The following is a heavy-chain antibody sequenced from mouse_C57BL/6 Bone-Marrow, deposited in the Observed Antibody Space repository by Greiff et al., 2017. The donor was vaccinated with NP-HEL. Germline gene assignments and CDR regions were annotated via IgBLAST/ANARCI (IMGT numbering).Heavy chain of an antibody. J-gene: IGHJ1*03. CDR3: ARPYYYGSSYGWYFDV. D-gene: IGHD1-1*01. V-gene: IGHV3-6*01. CDR2: ISYDGSN. CDR1: GYSITSGYY. Sequence: ESGPGLVKPSQSLSLTCSVTGYSITSGYYWNWIRQFPGNKLEWMGYISYDGSNNYNPSLKNRISITRDTSKNKFFLKLNSVTTEDTATYFCARPYYYGSSYGWYFDVWGTGTTVTVSS.